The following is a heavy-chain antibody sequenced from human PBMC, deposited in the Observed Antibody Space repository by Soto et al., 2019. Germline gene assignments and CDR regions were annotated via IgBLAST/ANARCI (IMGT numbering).Heavy chain of an antibody. CDR3: ARVPLY. J-gene: IGHJ4*02. CDR2: IYHSGST. V-gene: IGHV4-30-2*01. Sequence: SETLSLTCAVSGGSISSGGYSWSWIRQPPGKGLEWIGYIYHSGSTYYNPSLKSRVTISVDRSKNQFPLKLNSVTAADTAVYYCARVPLYWGQGTLVTVSS. CDR1: GGSISSGGYS.